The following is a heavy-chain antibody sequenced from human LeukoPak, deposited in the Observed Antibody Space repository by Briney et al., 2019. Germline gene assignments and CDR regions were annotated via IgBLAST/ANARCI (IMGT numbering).Heavy chain of an antibody. V-gene: IGHV4-4*07. CDR3: ARVGGTYYDILTGYLTWYYFDY. CDR2: IYPSGST. CDR1: GGSFSSYY. J-gene: IGHJ4*02. Sequence: SETLSLTCTVSGGSFSSYYWRWIRQPAGKGLEWIGRIYPSGSTNYNPSLTRRVTISVDTSEKQSSLKLSSVTASDTAVYYCARVGGTYYDILTGYLTWYYFDYWGQGTLVTVSS. D-gene: IGHD3-9*01.